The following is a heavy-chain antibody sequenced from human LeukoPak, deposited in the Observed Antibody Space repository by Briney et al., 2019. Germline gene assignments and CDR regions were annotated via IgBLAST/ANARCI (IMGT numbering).Heavy chain of an antibody. Sequence: GGSLRLSCAASGFTFSSYAMSWVRQAPGKGLEWVSAISGSGGSTYYADSVKGRFTISRDNSKNTLYLQMNSLRAEYTAGYYCAKGTTSGYSSDAFDIWGQGTMVTVSS. CDR2: ISGSGGST. J-gene: IGHJ3*02. V-gene: IGHV3-23*01. D-gene: IGHD6-13*01. CDR3: AKGTTSGYSSDAFDI. CDR1: GFTFSSYA.